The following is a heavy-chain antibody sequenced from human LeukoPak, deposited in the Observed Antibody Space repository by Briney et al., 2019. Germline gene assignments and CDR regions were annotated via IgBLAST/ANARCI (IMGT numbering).Heavy chain of an antibody. CDR2: MNPNSGNT. D-gene: IGHD3-3*01. CDR3: ARRRYYDFWSGYYYWYYYYGMDV. Sequence: ASVKDSCKASGYTFTSYDINWVRQATGQGLEWMGWMNPNSGNTGYAQKFQGRVTMTRNTSISTAYMELSSLRSEDTAVYYCARRRYYDFWSGYYYWYYYYGMDVWGQGTTVTVSS. CDR1: GYTFTSYD. J-gene: IGHJ6*02. V-gene: IGHV1-8*01.